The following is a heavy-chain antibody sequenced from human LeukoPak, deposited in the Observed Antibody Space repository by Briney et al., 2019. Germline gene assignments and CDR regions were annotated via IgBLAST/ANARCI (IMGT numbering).Heavy chain of an antibody. D-gene: IGHD6-13*01. CDR2: ISSSSSYI. CDR1: GFTSSSYS. Sequence: GGSLRLSCAASGFTSSSYSMNWVRQAPGKGLEWVSSISSSSSYIYYADSVKGRFTISRDNAKNSLYLQMNSLRAEDTAVYYCARGDRIAAPNWFDPWGQGTLVTVSS. V-gene: IGHV3-21*01. J-gene: IGHJ5*02. CDR3: ARGDRIAAPNWFDP.